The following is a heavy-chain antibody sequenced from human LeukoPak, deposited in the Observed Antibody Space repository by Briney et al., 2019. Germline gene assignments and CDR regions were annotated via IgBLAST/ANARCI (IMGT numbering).Heavy chain of an antibody. J-gene: IGHJ4*02. V-gene: IGHV3-11*01. CDR3: ARVRFNWNYLLDY. Sequence: GGSLRLSCAASGFTFSDYYMSWIRQAPGKGLEWVSYISSSGSTIYYADSVKGRFTISRDSAKNSLYLQMNSLRAEDTAVYYCARVRFNWNYLLDYWGQGTLVTVSS. CDR1: GFTFSDYY. D-gene: IGHD1-7*01. CDR2: ISSSGSTI.